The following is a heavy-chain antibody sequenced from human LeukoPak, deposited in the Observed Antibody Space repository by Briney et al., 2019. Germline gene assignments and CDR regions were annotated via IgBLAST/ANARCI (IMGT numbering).Heavy chain of an antibody. J-gene: IGHJ4*02. V-gene: IGHV3-11*01. CDR2: ISSSGSTI. D-gene: IGHD6-19*01. CDR1: GFTFSDYY. CDR3: ARELAVVSVFDY. Sequence: PGGSLRLSCAASGFTFSDYYMSWIRQAPGKGLEWVSYISSSGSTIYYADSVKGRITISRDNAKNSLYLQMNSLRAEDTAVYYCARELAVVSVFDYWGQGTLVTVSS.